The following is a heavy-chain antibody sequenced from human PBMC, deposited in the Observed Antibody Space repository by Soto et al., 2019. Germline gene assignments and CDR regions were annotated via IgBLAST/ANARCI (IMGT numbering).Heavy chain of an antibody. J-gene: IGHJ4*03. Sequence: TETLSLNCSVSGASVSRGSFYWSWVLQPPGKGLEWIGFIYNNETFNYNPSLKSRVTLSVDTAKHLFSLTLSSVTAADAVGYYCAGIPRWYSSSHNFDWWGQRALVSASS. CDR2: IYNNETF. V-gene: IGHV4-61*01. CDR1: GASVSRGSFY. CDR3: AGIPRWYSSSHNFDW. D-gene: IGHD6-19*01.